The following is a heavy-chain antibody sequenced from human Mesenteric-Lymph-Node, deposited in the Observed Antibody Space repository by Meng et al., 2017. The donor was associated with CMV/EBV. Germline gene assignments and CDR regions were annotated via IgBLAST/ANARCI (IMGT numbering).Heavy chain of an antibody. CDR3: VREGGSNRYEVLI. V-gene: IGHV3-48*03. Sequence: GESLKISCAASGFTFNNYEMNWVRQAPGKGLEWVSCISSSATSGTSIYYADSVKGRFTISRDNAKNSLYLQMNSLRAEDTAVYYCVREGGSNRYEVLIWGQGTMVTVSS. CDR2: ISSSATSGTSI. J-gene: IGHJ3*02. CDR1: GFTFNNYE. D-gene: IGHD6-13*01.